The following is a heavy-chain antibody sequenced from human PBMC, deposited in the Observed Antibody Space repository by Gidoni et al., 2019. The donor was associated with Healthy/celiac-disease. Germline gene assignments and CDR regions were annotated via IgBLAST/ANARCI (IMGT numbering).Heavy chain of an antibody. D-gene: IGHD3-22*01. J-gene: IGHJ4*02. CDR2: IYYSGST. CDR3: ARQSRNYYDSSGSTVDY. V-gene: IGHV4-30-4*01. CDR1: GGSISSGDYY. Sequence: QVQLQESGPGLVKPSQTLSLTCTVSGGSISSGDYYWSWIRQPPGKGLEWIGYIYYSGSTYYNPSLKSRVTISVDTSKNQFSLKLSSVTAADTAVYYCARQSRNYYDSSGSTVDYWGQGTLVTVSS.